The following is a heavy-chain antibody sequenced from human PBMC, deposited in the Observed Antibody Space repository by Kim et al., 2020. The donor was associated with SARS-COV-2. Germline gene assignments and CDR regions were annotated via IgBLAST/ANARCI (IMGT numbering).Heavy chain of an antibody. CDR3: ARTPQDPLIPAFDY. CDR2: IYYSGST. CDR1: GGSISSGGYY. V-gene: IGHV4-31*03. D-gene: IGHD2-2*02. J-gene: IGHJ4*02. Sequence: SETLSLTCTVSGGSISSGGYYWSWIRQHPGKGLEWIGYIYYSGSTYYNPSLKSRVTISVDTSKNQFSLKLSSVTAADTAVYYCARTPQDPLIPAFDYWGQGTLVTVSS.